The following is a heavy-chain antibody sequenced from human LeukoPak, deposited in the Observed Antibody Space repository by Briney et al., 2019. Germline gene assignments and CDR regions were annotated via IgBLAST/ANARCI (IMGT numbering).Heavy chain of an antibody. CDR1: GFTFSKFG. CDR2: TCYDGNNK. CDR3: ARDSIVGGSGSYQHDDAFDI. D-gene: IGHD3-10*01. J-gene: IGHJ3*02. Sequence: GGSLRLSCAASGFTFSKFGFHWVRQAPGKGLEWVAFTCYDGNNKYYADSVKGRFTISRDNSKNTLYLQMNSLRAEDTAVYYCARDSIVGGSGSYQHDDAFDIWGQGTMVTVSS. V-gene: IGHV3-30*02.